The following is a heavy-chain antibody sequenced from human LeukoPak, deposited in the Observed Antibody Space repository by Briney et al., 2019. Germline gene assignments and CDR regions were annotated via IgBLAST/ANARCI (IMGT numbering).Heavy chain of an antibody. CDR2: IIPIFGTA. CDR3: ARDPDPYYDGSGLTPGTDSEYYFDY. CDR1: GGTFSSYA. V-gene: IGHV1-69*13. J-gene: IGHJ4*02. D-gene: IGHD3-22*01. Sequence: SVKVSCKASGGTFSSYAISWVRQAPGQGLEWMGGIIPIFGTANYAQKFQGRVTITADESTSTAYMELSSLRSEDTAVYYCARDPDPYYDGSGLTPGTDSEYYFDYWGQGTLVTVSS.